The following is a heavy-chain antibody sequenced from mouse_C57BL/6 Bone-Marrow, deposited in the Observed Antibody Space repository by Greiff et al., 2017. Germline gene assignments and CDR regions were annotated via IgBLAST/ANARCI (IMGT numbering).Heavy chain of an antibody. J-gene: IGHJ2*01. D-gene: IGHD1-1*01. CDR2: IHPNSGST. Sequence: QVQLQQPGAELVKPGASVKLSCKASGYTFTSYWMHWVKQRPGQGLEWIGMIHPNSGSTNYNEKFKSKATLTVDKSSSTAYMQLSSLTSEDSAVYYCARFPYGSSYFDYWGQGTTLTVSS. CDR1: GYTFTSYW. CDR3: ARFPYGSSYFDY. V-gene: IGHV1-64*01.